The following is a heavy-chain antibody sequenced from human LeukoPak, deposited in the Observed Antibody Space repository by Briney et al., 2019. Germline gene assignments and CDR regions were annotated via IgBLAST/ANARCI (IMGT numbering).Heavy chain of an antibody. Sequence: ASVKVSCKASGYTFTSCDINWVRQATGQGLEWMGWMNPNSGNTGYGQSFQGRLTMTRDTSINAAYMELSTLRSEDTAFYYCARVTGSIDYWGQGTLVTVSS. CDR3: ARVTGSIDY. CDR2: MNPNSGNT. CDR1: GYTFTSCD. V-gene: IGHV1-8*01. D-gene: IGHD1-26*01. J-gene: IGHJ4*02.